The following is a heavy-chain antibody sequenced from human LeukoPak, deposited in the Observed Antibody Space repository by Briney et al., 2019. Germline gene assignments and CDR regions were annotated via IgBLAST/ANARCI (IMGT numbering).Heavy chain of an antibody. D-gene: IGHD3-10*01. CDR2: ISSIASTI. CDR1: GFTFSDYY. J-gene: IGHJ4*02. V-gene: IGHV3-11*04. CDR3: ARPYYYSSGSLPY. Sequence: GGSLRLSCAASGFTFSDYYMSWVRQTSGKGLEWVSSISSIASTIYYADSVKGRFTISRDNTKNSLYLQMNSLRAEDTAVYYCARPYYYSSGSLPYWGQGTLVTVSS.